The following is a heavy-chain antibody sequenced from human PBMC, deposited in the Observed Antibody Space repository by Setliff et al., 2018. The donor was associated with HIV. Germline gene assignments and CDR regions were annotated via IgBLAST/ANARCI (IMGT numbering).Heavy chain of an antibody. V-gene: IGHV4-39*01. CDR2: MYYSGST. J-gene: IGHJ4*02. Sequence: ETLSLTCTVSGGSISSSSYYWGWIRQPPGKGLEWIGRMYYSGSTYYNPSLKSRVTISVDTSKNQFSLKLSSVTAADTAVYYCAEEGGSGTFDYWGQGSLVTVSS. CDR1: GGSISSSSYY. CDR3: AEEGGSGTFDY. D-gene: IGHD3-10*01.